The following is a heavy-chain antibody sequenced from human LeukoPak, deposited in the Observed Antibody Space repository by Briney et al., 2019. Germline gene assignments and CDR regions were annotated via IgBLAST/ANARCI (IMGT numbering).Heavy chain of an antibody. D-gene: IGHD6-19*01. CDR1: GGSISSYY. CDR2: IYYSGST. J-gene: IGHJ4*02. Sequence: PSETLSLTCTVSGGSISSYYWTWIRQPPGKGLEWIGYIYYSGSTNYNPSLKSRVTISVDTSKNQFSPKLSSVTGADTAVYYCARDSYSSGSYYFDYWGQGTLVTVSS. CDR3: ARDSYSSGSYYFDY. V-gene: IGHV4-59*01.